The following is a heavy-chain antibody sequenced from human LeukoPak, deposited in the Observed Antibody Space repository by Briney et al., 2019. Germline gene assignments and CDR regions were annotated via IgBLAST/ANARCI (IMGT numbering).Heavy chain of an antibody. J-gene: IGHJ4*02. Sequence: GGSLRLSCAASGFAFSTYSIDWVRQAPGKGLEWLSYISSSSSTIYYADSVKGRFTVSRDNAENLVYLQMNSLRAEDTAVYYCARDRSGYDPDYYFDYWGQGTLVTVSS. CDR2: ISSSSSTI. V-gene: IGHV3-48*04. CDR1: GFAFSTYS. CDR3: ARDRSGYDPDYYFDY. D-gene: IGHD5-12*01.